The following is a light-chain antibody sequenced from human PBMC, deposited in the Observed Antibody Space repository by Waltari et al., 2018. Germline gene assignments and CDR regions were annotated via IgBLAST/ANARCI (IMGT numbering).Light chain of an antibody. CDR1: NSHIGAHA. Sequence: QSVLSQPPSASGTPGETITISCSGSNSHIGAHAVYWFQQFPGTAPRLLIFETTERPSGVPGRFSGSKSGTSASLAISGLRSEDEADYFCAAWDASLTVIFGGGTQVTVL. CDR2: ETT. V-gene: IGLV1-47*01. CDR3: AAWDASLTVI. J-gene: IGLJ2*01.